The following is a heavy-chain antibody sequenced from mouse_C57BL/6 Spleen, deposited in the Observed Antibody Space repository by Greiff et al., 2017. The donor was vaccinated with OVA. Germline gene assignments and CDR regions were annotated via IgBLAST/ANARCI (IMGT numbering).Heavy chain of an antibody. J-gene: IGHJ4*01. CDR3: ARYYCGSSYYAMDY. V-gene: IGHV7-3*01. CDR1: GFTFTDYY. CDR2: IRNKANGYTT. D-gene: IGHD1-1*01. Sequence: EVKLMESGGGLVQPGGSLSLSCAASGFTFTDYYMSWVRQTPGKALEWMGVIRNKANGYTTEYRASVQGRLTISRDNSHSILDLQMNALRAEDSATYYCARYYCGSSYYAMDYWGQGTSVTVSS.